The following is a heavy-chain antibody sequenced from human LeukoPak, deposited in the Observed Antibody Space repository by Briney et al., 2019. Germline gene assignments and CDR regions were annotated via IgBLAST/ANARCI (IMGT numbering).Heavy chain of an antibody. V-gene: IGHV3-49*03. CDR3: TREIRYFDWFQADY. CDR1: GFTFGDHS. J-gene: IGHJ4*02. D-gene: IGHD3-9*01. CDR2: IRSKAYGGTA. Sequence: GGSLRLSCTASGFTFGDHSVSWFRQAPGKGLEWVGFIRSKAYGGTAEYAASVKGRFTISRDDSKSVAYLQLDSLKTEDTAVYYCTREIRYFDWFQADYWGQGTLVTVSS.